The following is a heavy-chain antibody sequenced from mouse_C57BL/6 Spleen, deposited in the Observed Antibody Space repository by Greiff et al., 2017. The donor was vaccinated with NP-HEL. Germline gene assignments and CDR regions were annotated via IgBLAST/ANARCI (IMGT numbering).Heavy chain of an antibody. CDR2: ISSGGDYI. J-gene: IGHJ3*01. CDR3: TRDYYGSSTWFAY. Sequence: EVMLVESGEGLVKPGGSLKLSCAASGFTFSSYAMSCVRQTPEKRLEWVAYISSGGDYIYYADTVKGRCTISRDNARNTLYLQMSSLKSEDTAMYYGTRDYYGSSTWFAYWGQGTLVTVSA. D-gene: IGHD1-1*01. V-gene: IGHV5-9-1*02. CDR1: GFTFSSYA.